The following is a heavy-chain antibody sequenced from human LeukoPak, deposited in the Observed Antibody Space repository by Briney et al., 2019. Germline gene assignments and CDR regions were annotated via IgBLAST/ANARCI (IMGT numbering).Heavy chain of an antibody. J-gene: IGHJ4*02. CDR1: GFIVSSYA. V-gene: IGHV3-30*04. CDR2: MSSDGTSQ. Sequence: GRFLRLSCTVSGFIVSSYALHWVRQAPEKGLEWVALMSSDGTSQYFADSEKGRFTVSRDISENTVYLQMNRLTIEDTAVYYCARPFSTMVRDTVAYWGQGTRVIVSS. CDR3: ARPFSTMVRDTVAY. D-gene: IGHD3-10*01.